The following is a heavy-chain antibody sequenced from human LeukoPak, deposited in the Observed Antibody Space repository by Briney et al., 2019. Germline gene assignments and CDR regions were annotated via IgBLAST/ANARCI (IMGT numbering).Heavy chain of an antibody. CDR3: ARVTTLRNLLLWFGELLYAEGYYFDY. CDR1: SGSISTSNYY. D-gene: IGHD3-10*01. Sequence: SETLSLTCTVSSGSISTSNYYWSWIRQPAGKGLEWTGRIYTSGSTNYNPSLKSRVTMSVDTSKNQFSLKLSSVTAADTTVYYCARVTTLRNLLLWFGELLYAEGYYFDYWGQGTLVTVSS. V-gene: IGHV4-61*02. CDR2: IYTSGST. J-gene: IGHJ4*02.